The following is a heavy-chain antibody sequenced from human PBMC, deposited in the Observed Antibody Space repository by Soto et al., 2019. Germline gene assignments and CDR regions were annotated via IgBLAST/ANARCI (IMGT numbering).Heavy chain of an antibody. J-gene: IGHJ5*02. V-gene: IGHV3-30*03. Sequence: PGGSLRLSCVGSELTFSKYAMHWVRQAPGKGLEWVAIVSYDGDNEYYADSVRGRFFISRDNSRNTLYLQTSSLRHEDTAVYYCARDQLSSGLYVWFDPWGQGTLVTVSS. CDR1: ELTFSKYA. CDR3: ARDQLSSGLYVWFDP. D-gene: IGHD6-25*01. CDR2: VSYDGDNE.